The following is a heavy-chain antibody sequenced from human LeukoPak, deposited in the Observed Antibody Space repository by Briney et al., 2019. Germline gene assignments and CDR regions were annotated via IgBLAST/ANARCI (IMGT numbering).Heavy chain of an antibody. CDR3: AREQWSNYGEQNWFDP. CDR2: IYTSGST. V-gene: IGHV4-4*07. CDR1: GGSISSYY. Sequence: NSLETLSLTCTVSGGSISSYYWSWIRQPAGKGLEWIGRIYTSGSTNYNPSLKSRVTMSVDTSKNQFSLKLSSVTAADTAVYYCAREQWSNYGEQNWFDPWAREPWSPSPQ. D-gene: IGHD4-11*01. J-gene: IGHJ5*02.